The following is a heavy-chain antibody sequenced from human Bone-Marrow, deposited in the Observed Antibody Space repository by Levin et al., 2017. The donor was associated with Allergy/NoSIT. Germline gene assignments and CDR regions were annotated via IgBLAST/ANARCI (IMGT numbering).Heavy chain of an antibody. CDR1: GFTFGSHA. D-gene: IGHD6-13*01. CDR3: ARGGGAVKHQLNY. CDR2: ISYEGSNK. V-gene: IGHV3-30-3*01. Sequence: PGGSLRLSCAASGFTFGSHAFHWVRQAPGKGLEWVAVISYEGSNKYYADSVEGRFTISRDDSQNTLYLQMNSLTPEDTAFYYCARGGGAVKHQLNYWGQGTLVTVSS. J-gene: IGHJ4*02.